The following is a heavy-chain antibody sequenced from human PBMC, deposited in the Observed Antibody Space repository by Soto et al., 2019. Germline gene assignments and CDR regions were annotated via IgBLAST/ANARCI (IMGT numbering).Heavy chain of an antibody. D-gene: IGHD1-26*01. CDR2: ISGSGGST. V-gene: IGHV3-23*01. J-gene: IGHJ4*02. CDR3: AKGLYSGSYFDY. CDR1: GFTFSSYA. Sequence: GGSLRLSCAASGFTFSSYAMTWVRQAPGKGLEWVSAISGSGGSTYYADSVKGQFTISRDNSKNTLYLQMNSLRAEDTAVYYCAKGLYSGSYFDYWGQGTLVTVSS.